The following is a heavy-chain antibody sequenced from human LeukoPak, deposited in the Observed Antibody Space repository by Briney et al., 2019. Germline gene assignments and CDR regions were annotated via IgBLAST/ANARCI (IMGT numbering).Heavy chain of an antibody. J-gene: IGHJ4*02. Sequence: SQTLSLTCTVSGGSISSGGYYWSWLRQHPGKGLEWIGYIYYSGSTYYNPSLKSRVTISVDTSKNQFSLKLSSVTAADTAVYYCARLWSSGGYFDYWGQGTLVTVSS. V-gene: IGHV4-31*03. CDR2: IYYSGST. CDR1: GGSISSGGYY. CDR3: ARLWSSGGYFDY. D-gene: IGHD2-21*01.